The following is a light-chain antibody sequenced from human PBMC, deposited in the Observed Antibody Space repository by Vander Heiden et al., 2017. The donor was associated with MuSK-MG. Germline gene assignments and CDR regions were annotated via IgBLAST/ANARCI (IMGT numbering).Light chain of an antibody. V-gene: IGKV3-20*01. CDR2: GAS. CDR1: QSVSSSY. CDR3: QQDGSSPIT. Sequence: EIVLTQSPGTLSLSPGERATLSCRASQSVSSSYLAWYQQKPGQAPRLLIYGASSRATGIPDRFSGSASGTDFTLTISRLDPEDFAVYYCQQDGSSPITFGQGTQLEIK. J-gene: IGKJ5*01.